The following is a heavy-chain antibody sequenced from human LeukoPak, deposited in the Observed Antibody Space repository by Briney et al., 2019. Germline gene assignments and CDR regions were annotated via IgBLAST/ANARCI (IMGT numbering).Heavy chain of an antibody. CDR3: ARLYSYGYAVDY. J-gene: IGHJ4*02. D-gene: IGHD5-18*01. CDR1: GYTFTGYY. CDR2: INPNSGGT. Sequence: ASVKVSCKASGYTFTGYYMHWVRQAPGQGLEWMGRINPNSGGTNYAQKFQGRVTMTRDTSISTAYMELSRLRSDDTAVYYCARLYSYGYAVDYRGQGTLVTVSS. V-gene: IGHV1-2*06.